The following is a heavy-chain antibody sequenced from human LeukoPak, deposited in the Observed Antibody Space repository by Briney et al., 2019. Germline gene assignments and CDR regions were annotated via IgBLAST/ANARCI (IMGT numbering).Heavy chain of an antibody. Sequence: SLRLSYAPSGFAFSNAWMSRVCQAPGRRLKWVGRIKRKPDGGTTDYAASEHGRFTISRAHSKDRLCLQMTSMKTQDTGVYYCTADRPITYYYDSSGSTKYYYFDYWGQGTLVTGSS. D-gene: IGHD3-22*01. CDR2: IKRKPDGGTT. CDR1: GFAFSNAW. CDR3: TADRPITYYYDSSGSTKYYYFDY. V-gene: IGHV3-15*01. J-gene: IGHJ4*02.